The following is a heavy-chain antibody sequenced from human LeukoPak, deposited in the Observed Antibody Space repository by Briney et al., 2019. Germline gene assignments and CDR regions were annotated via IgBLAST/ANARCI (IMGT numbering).Heavy chain of an antibody. D-gene: IGHD4-17*01. V-gene: IGHV3-74*01. Sequence: PGGSLRLSCVASGFTFSSYWMHWVRQAPGEGLVWVSRINSDGSTTTYADSVKGRFTISRDNAKNTLYLQMNSLRVEDTAVYYCARSTTHPYYNYMDVWGKGTPVTLSS. CDR2: INSDGSTT. J-gene: IGHJ6*03. CDR1: GFTFSSYW. CDR3: ARSTTHPYYNYMDV.